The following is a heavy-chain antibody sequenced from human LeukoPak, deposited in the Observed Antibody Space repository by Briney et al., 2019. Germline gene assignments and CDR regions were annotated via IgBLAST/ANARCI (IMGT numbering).Heavy chain of an antibody. J-gene: IGHJ4*02. V-gene: IGHV1-2*02. CDR1: GYTFTSYD. D-gene: IGHD3-3*01. Sequence: ASVKVSCKASGYTFTSYDINWVRQATGQGLEWMGWMNPNSGGTNYAQNFQGRVTMTRDTSISTAYMELSRLRSDDTAVYYCARDLTIFGVVTLDYWGQGTLVTVSS. CDR3: ARDLTIFGVVTLDY. CDR2: MNPNSGGT.